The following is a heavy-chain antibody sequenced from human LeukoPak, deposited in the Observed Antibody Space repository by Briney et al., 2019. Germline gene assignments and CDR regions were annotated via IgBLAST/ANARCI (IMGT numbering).Heavy chain of an antibody. Sequence: ASVKVSCKASGYTFTGYYMHWVRQAPGQGLEWMGWINPNSGGTNYAQKFQGRVTMTRDTSISTAYMELSRLRSDDTAVYYCARVGGKYSSGWYAYWGQGTLVTVSS. J-gene: IGHJ4*02. CDR1: GYTFTGYY. CDR2: INPNSGGT. V-gene: IGHV1-2*02. D-gene: IGHD6-19*01. CDR3: ARVGGKYSSGWYAY.